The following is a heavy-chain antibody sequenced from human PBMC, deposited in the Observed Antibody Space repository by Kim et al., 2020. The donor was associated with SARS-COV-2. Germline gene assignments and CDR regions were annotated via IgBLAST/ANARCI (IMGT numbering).Heavy chain of an antibody. CDR1: GFTFSNAW. CDR2: IKSKTDGGTT. Sequence: GGSLRLSCAASGFTFSNAWMSWVRQAPGKGLEWVGRIKSKTDGGTTDYAAPVKGRFTISRDDSKNTLYLQMNSLKTEDTAVYYCSNQDDSSGWWGYYYGMDVWGQGTTDTVSS. V-gene: IGHV3-15*01. J-gene: IGHJ6*02. D-gene: IGHD6-19*01. CDR3: SNQDDSSGWWGYYYGMDV.